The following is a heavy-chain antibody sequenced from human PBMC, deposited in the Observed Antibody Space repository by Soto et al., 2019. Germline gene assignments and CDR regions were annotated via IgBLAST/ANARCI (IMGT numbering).Heavy chain of an antibody. Sequence: PGGSLRLSCVTSRFTFSYAWMSWVRQAPGKGLEWVARVKSEDDGGTTHYAAPVKDRFTISRDDARSTLYLQMNSLTIEDTAIYYRTDFAHWGQGTSVTGSS. J-gene: IGHJ4*02. CDR1: RFTFSYAW. V-gene: IGHV3-15*01. CDR2: VKSEDDGGTT. CDR3: TDFAH.